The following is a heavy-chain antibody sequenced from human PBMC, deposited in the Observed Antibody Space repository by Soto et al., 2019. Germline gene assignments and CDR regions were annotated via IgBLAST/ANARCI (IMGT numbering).Heavy chain of an antibody. J-gene: IGHJ6*03. CDR1: GGSFSGYY. V-gene: IGHV4-34*01. CDR3: ARDGFGRYYYYMDV. Sequence: SETLSLTCAVYGGSFSGYYWSWIRQPPGKGLEWIGEINHSGSTNYNPSLKSRVTISVDTSKNQFSLKVSSVTAADTAVYYCARDGFGRYYYYMDVWGKGTTVTVSS. D-gene: IGHD3-16*01. CDR2: INHSGST.